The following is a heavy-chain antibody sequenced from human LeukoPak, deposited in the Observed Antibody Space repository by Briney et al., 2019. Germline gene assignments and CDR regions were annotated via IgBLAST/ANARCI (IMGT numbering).Heavy chain of an antibody. CDR2: ISSSSSYI. D-gene: IGHD1/OR15-1a*01. J-gene: IGHJ6*02. CDR1: GFTFSSYS. CDR3: ARDGEQVPYYYYYGMDV. Sequence: GWSLRLSCAASGFTFSSYSMNWVRQAPGKGLEWVSSISSSSSYIYYADSVKGRFTISRDNAKNSLYLQMNSLRAEDTAVYYCARDGEQVPYYYYYGMDVWGQGTTVTVSS. V-gene: IGHV3-21*01.